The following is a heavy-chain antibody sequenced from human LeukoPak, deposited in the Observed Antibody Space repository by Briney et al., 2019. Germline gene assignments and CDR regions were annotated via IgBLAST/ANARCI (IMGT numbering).Heavy chain of an antibody. D-gene: IGHD3-10*01. J-gene: IGHJ4*02. CDR1: GGSIRSGSYY. CDR2: IFYSGST. V-gene: IGHV4-39*01. Sequence: PSETLSLTCTVPGGSIRSGSYYWDWIRPPPGKGLEGVGTIFYSGSTYYSPSLKSRVTISVHTSRNQFFLNLSSVTAADTAVYYCARLSRGAYYFDYWGQGTLVTVS. CDR3: ARLSRGAYYFDY.